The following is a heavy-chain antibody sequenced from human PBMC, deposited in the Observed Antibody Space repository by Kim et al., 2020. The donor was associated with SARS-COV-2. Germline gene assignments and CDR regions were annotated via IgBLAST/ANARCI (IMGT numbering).Heavy chain of an antibody. CDR3: ARVSWLQFGRRSDYYYYGMDV. V-gene: IGHV3-11*01. CDR1: GFTFSDYY. J-gene: IGHJ6*02. D-gene: IGHD5-12*01. CDR2: ISSSGSTI. Sequence: GGSPRLSCAASGFTFSDYYMSWIRQAPGKGLEWVSYISSSGSTIYYADSVKGRFTISRDNAKNSLYLQMNSLRAEDTAVYYCARVSWLQFGRRSDYYYYGMDVWGQGTTVTVSS.